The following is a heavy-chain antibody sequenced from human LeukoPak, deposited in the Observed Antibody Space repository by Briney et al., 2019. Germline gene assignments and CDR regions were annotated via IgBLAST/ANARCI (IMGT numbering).Heavy chain of an antibody. CDR3: ARKVVVGYYYYMDV. V-gene: IGHV3-33*01. CDR2: IWYDGSNK. Sequence: GRSLRLSCAASGFTFSSYGMHWVRQAPGKGLEWVAVIWYDGSNKYYADSVKGRFTISRDNSKNTLYLQMNSLRAEDTAVYYCARKVVVGYYYYMDVWGKGTTVTVSS. D-gene: IGHD2-15*01. CDR1: GFTFSSYG. J-gene: IGHJ6*03.